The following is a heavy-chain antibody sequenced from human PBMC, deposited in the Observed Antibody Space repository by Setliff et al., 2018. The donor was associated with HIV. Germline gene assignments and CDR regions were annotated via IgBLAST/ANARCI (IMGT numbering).Heavy chain of an antibody. V-gene: IGHV1-69-2*01. Sequence: ASVKVSCKASGYTFTDRFITWFQQAPGKGLEWMGRRYPRGDGTIYAERFRGRLTLSAGMSTNTAYMELDNLKSEDTAMYFCAAGPFNWGQYFWGHGTLVTVSS. CDR1: GYTFTDRF. D-gene: IGHD3-16*01. CDR2: RYPRGDGT. J-gene: IGHJ4*01. CDR3: AAGPFNWGQYF.